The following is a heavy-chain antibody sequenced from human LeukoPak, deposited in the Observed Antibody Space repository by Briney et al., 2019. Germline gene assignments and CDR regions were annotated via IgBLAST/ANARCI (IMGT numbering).Heavy chain of an antibody. Sequence: KPSETLSLTCSVFGGSINDYYWIWVRQPPGKGLEWIGHIYSSGISDYSPSLKSRLSLSVDTSKNQVSLRLRSVTAADTALYYCARDEDXVVRGAPSLWGQGTLVTVSS. D-gene: IGHD3-10*01. J-gene: IGHJ4*02. CDR3: ARDEDXVVRGAPSL. CDR2: IYSSGIS. CDR1: GGSINDYY. V-gene: IGHV4-59*01.